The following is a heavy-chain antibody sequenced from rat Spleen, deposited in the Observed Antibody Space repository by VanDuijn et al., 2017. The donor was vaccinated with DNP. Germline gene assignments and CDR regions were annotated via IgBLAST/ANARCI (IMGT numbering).Heavy chain of an antibody. V-gene: IGHV2-27*01. Sequence: QVQLKESGPGLVQPSQTLSLTCTVSGFSLTSYHVHWVRQPPGKGLEWMGRIQSGGSTDYNSALKSRLSISRDTSKSQVFLKMNSLQTEDTAMYLWASIGGDYWGQGVMVTVSS. D-gene: IGHD1-5*01. CDR1: GFSLTSYH. CDR2: IQSGGST. CDR3: ASIGGDY. J-gene: IGHJ2*01.